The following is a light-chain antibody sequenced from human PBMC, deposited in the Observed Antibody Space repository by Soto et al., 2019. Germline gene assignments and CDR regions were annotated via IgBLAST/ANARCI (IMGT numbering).Light chain of an antibody. CDR2: AAS. Sequence: DIQMTQSPSSLSASVGDRVTITCRASQGISKYLGWYQQKPGKVPKLLIYAASTLQSGVPSRFSGSRSGTEFTLTISSLQPEDVATYYCQRYNSAPWTFGQGTKVEIK. V-gene: IGKV1-27*01. J-gene: IGKJ1*01. CDR1: QGISKY. CDR3: QRYNSAPWT.